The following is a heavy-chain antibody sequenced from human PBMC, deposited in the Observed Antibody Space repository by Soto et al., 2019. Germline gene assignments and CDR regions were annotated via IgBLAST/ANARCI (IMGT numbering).Heavy chain of an antibody. D-gene: IGHD3-22*01. V-gene: IGHV3-33*01. CDR2: IWYDGSNK. CDR3: ARGYYDSSGYYNFDY. Sequence: GGSLRLSCAASGFTFSSYGMHWVRQAPGKGLEWVAVIWYDGSNKYYADSVKGRFTISRDNSKNTLYLQMNSLRAEDTAVYYCARGYYDSSGYYNFDYWGQGTLVTVSS. CDR1: GFTFSSYG. J-gene: IGHJ4*02.